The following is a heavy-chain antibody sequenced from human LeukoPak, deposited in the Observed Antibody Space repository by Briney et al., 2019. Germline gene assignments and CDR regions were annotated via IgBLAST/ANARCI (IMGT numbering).Heavy chain of an antibody. CDR1: GFTFSNYG. J-gene: IGHJ4*02. CDR3: AKDEIGILTGYADY. V-gene: IGHV3-23*01. Sequence: GGSLRLSCAASGFTFSNYGMNWVRQAPGKGLEWVSAISGSGGSTYYADSVKGRFTISRDNSKNTLYLQMNSLRAEDTAVYYCAKDEIGILTGYADYWGQGTLVTVSS. D-gene: IGHD3-9*01. CDR2: ISGSGGST.